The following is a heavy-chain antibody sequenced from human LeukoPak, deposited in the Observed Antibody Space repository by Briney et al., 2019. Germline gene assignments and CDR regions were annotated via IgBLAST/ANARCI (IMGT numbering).Heavy chain of an antibody. CDR1: GFTFSSYG. CDR2: IWYDGSNK. D-gene: IGHD3-10*01. Sequence: GGSLRLSRAASGFTFSSYGMHWVRQAPGKGLEWVAVIWYDGSNKYYADSVKGRFTISSDNSKNTLYLQMNSLRAEDTAVYYCARAAMVRGADAFDIWGQGTMVTVSS. V-gene: IGHV3-33*01. CDR3: ARAAMVRGADAFDI. J-gene: IGHJ3*02.